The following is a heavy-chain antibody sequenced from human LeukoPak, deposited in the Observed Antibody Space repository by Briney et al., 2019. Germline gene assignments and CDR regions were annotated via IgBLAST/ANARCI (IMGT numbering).Heavy chain of an antibody. V-gene: IGHV4-39*07. J-gene: IGHJ4*02. CDR1: GGSISSSSYY. D-gene: IGHD6-19*01. CDR3: ASSQGGWYVQGDDY. Sequence: PSETLSLTCTVSGGSISSSSYYWGWIRQPPGKGLEWIGSIYYSGSTYYNPSLKSRVTISVDTSKNQFSLKLSSVTAADTAVYYCASSQGGWYVQGDDYWGQGTLVTVSS. CDR2: IYYSGST.